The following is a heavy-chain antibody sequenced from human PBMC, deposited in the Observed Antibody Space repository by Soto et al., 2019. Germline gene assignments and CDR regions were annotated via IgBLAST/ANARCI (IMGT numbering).Heavy chain of an antibody. CDR3: ARDGVEGSGGYYCRGSRRDAFDI. CDR2: INPNSGGT. J-gene: IGHJ3*02. D-gene: IGHD1-26*01. CDR1: GYTFTGYY. V-gene: IGHV1-2*04. Sequence: ASVKVSCKASGYTFTGYYMHWVRQAPGQGLEWMGWINPNSGGTNYAQKFQGWVTMTSDTSISTAYMELSRLSSDDTAVYYCARDGVEGSGGYYCRGSRRDAFDIWGQGTMVT.